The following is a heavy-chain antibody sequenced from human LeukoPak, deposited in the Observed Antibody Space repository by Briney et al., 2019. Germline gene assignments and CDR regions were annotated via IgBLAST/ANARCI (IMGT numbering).Heavy chain of an antibody. Sequence: PSGTLSLTCAVYGGSFSGYYWSWIRQPPGKGLEWIGEINHSGSTNYNPSLKSRVTISVDMSKNQFSLKLSSVTAADTAVYYCARDAVFLRYYYGSGSYYTQFDYWGQGTLVTVSS. D-gene: IGHD3-10*01. V-gene: IGHV4-34*01. J-gene: IGHJ4*02. CDR1: GGSFSGYY. CDR2: INHSGST. CDR3: ARDAVFLRYYYGSGSYYTQFDY.